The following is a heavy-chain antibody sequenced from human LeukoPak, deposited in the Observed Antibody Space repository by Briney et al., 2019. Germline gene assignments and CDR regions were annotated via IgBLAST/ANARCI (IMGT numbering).Heavy chain of an antibody. CDR1: GFTFSDSS. D-gene: IGHD5-12*01. CDR2: ISPTSHT. CDR3: GKDKYGGPVH. V-gene: IGHV3-69-1*01. Sequence: GGSLRLSCAASGFTFSDSSMNWVRQGPGKGLEWLSYISPTSHTLYADSVKGRFTLSRDNAKNSLYLQMNSLKDEDTAVYYCGKDKYGGPVHWGQGTLLTVPS. J-gene: IGHJ4*02.